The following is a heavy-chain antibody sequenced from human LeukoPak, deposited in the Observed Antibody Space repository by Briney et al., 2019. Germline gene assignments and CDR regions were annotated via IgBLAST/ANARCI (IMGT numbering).Heavy chain of an antibody. D-gene: IGHD3-9*01. CDR1: GFTFDDYA. V-gene: IGHV3-9*01. CDR2: ISWNSGSI. CDR3: ARDNHTPRYDIASTFDI. J-gene: IGHJ3*02. Sequence: GGSLRLSCAASGFTFDDYAMHWVRQAPGKGLEWVSGISWNSGSIGYADSVKGRFTISRDNAKNSLYLQMNSLRAEDTAVYYCARDNHTPRYDIASTFDIWGQGTMVTVSS.